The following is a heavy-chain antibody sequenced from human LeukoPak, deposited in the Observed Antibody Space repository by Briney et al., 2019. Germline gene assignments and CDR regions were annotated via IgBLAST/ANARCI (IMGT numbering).Heavy chain of an antibody. CDR1: GYTFTGYY. CDR3: ARGGTGY. J-gene: IGHJ4*02. Sequence: ASVKVSCKASGYTFTGYYIYWVRQAPGQRLEWMGQISPHSGGTNYAQKFQGRVTMARDTSISTAYMELSNLRSDDTAVYYCARGGTGYWGQGTLVTVSS. V-gene: IGHV1-2*06. CDR2: ISPHSGGT. D-gene: IGHD5-12*01.